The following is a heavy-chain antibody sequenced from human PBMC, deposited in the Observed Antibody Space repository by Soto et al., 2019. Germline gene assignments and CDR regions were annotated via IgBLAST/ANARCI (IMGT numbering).Heavy chain of an antibody. Sequence: SETLSLTCAVYGGSFSGYYWSWIRQPPGKGLEWIGEINHSGSTNYNPSLKSRVTISVDTSKNQFSLKLSSVTAADTAVYYCARERAPTQIWGSYRLNWFDPWGQGTLVTVSS. CDR2: INHSGST. V-gene: IGHV4-34*01. D-gene: IGHD3-16*02. CDR1: GGSFSGYY. J-gene: IGHJ5*02. CDR3: ARERAPTQIWGSYRLNWFDP.